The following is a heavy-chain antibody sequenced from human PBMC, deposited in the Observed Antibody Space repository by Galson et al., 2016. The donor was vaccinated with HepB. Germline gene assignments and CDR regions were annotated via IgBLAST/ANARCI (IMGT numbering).Heavy chain of an antibody. CDR2: ISATGGST. CDR3: AKDPYHYDSGASVFDS. J-gene: IGHJ4*02. Sequence: SLRLSCAASGFTFSSYGMSWVRQAPGKGLEWVSSISATGGSTYYADSLKGRFTISRGNSKDTLFLQMNRLRAQDTAVYYCAKDPYHYDSGASVFDSWGQGTLVTVSS. V-gene: IGHV3-23*01. CDR1: GFTFSSYG. D-gene: IGHD3-10*01.